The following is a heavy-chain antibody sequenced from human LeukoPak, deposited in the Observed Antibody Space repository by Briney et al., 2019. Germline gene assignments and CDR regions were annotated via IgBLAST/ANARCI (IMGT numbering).Heavy chain of an antibody. Sequence: PSETPSSTSTVSGGSTRGYTWGWFRQPLGRGLGWIGYIFTSGSTNYNPSLKSRVTISVDTSKNQFSLKLSSVTAADTAVYYCARQTYSYGYHYYYYYMDVWGKGTTVTVSS. J-gene: IGHJ6*03. D-gene: IGHD5-18*01. CDR1: GGSTRGYT. V-gene: IGHV4-4*09. CDR2: IFTSGST. CDR3: ARQTYSYGYHYYYYYMDV.